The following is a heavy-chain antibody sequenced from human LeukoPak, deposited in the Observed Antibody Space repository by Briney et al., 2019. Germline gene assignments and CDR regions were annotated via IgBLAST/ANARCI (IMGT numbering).Heavy chain of an antibody. CDR3: ARVGDGYNLD. D-gene: IGHD5-24*01. J-gene: IGHJ4*02. CDR2: ISSSSSTI. CDR1: GFTFSSYA. Sequence: PGRSLRLSCAASGFTFSSYAMHWVRQAPGKGLEWVSYISSSSSTIYYADSVKGRFTISRDNAKNSLYLQMNSLRAEDTAVYYCARVGDGYNLDWGQGTLVTVSS. V-gene: IGHV3-48*04.